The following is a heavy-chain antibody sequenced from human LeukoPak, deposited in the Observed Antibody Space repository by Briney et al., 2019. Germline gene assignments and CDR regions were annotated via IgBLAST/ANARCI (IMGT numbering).Heavy chain of an antibody. D-gene: IGHD3-22*01. CDR1: GYTFTGYY. J-gene: IGHJ4*02. Sequence: ASVKLSCKASGYTFTGYYMHWVRQAPGQGLEWMGWINPNSGGTNYAQKFQGRVTMTRDTSISTAYMELSRLRSDDTAVYYCARVGTVRYYYDSSGPYWGQGTLVTVSS. CDR2: INPNSGGT. V-gene: IGHV1-2*02. CDR3: ARVGTVRYYYDSSGPY.